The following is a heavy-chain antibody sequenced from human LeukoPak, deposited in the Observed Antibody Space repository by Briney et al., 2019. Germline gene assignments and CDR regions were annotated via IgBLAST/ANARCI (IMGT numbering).Heavy chain of an antibody. CDR1: GGSFSGYY. D-gene: IGHD3-10*01. Sequence: PSETPSLTCAVYGGSFSGYYWSWIRQPPGKGLEWIGEINHSGSTNYNPSLKSRVTLSVDASKNQFSLKLSSVTAADTAVYYCARGAAYGSGSYSDYWGQGTLVTVSS. J-gene: IGHJ4*02. CDR3: ARGAAYGSGSYSDY. V-gene: IGHV4-34*01. CDR2: INHSGST.